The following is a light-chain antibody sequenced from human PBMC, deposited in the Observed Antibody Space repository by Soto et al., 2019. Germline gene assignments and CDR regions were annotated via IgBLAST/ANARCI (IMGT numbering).Light chain of an antibody. CDR1: QSVSSSY. V-gene: IGKV3-20*01. CDR2: GAS. CDR3: QQYGSSPP. J-gene: IGKJ3*01. Sequence: EIVLTQSPGTLSLSPGERATLSCRASQSVSSSYLAWYQQKPGQAPRLLIYGASSRATGIPDRFRGSGSGTDFTLTSSRLEPEDFAVYYCQQYGSSPPFGPGTKVDIK.